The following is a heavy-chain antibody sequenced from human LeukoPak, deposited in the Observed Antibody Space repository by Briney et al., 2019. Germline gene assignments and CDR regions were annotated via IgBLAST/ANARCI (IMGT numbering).Heavy chain of an antibody. J-gene: IGHJ5*02. CDR2: IYYSGST. CDR1: GGSISSYY. Sequence: SETLSLTCTVSGGSISSYYWSWIRQPPGKGLEWIGYIYYSGSTNYNPSLKSRVTISVDTSKNQFSLKLSSVTAADTAVYYCARMYSSSWYPGWFDPWGQGTLVTVSS. V-gene: IGHV4-59*01. CDR3: ARMYSSSWYPGWFDP. D-gene: IGHD6-13*01.